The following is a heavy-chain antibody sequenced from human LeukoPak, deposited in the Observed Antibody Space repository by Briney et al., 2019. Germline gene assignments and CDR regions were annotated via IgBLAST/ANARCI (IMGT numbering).Heavy chain of an antibody. CDR1: GGTFISYA. Sequence: ASVKVSCKASGGTFISYAISWVRQAPGQGLEWMGGIIPIFGTANYAQKFQGRVTITADESTSTAYMELSSLRSEDTAVYYCARGLVRGVIIPFDYWGQGTLVTVSS. CDR3: ARGLVRGVIIPFDY. D-gene: IGHD3-10*01. V-gene: IGHV1-69*13. CDR2: IIPIFGTA. J-gene: IGHJ4*02.